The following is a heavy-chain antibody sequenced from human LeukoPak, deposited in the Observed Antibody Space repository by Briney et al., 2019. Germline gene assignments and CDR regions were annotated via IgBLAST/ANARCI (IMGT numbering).Heavy chain of an antibody. CDR3: ARLYLLTGYSPPTN. D-gene: IGHD3-9*01. V-gene: IGHV3-30*02. J-gene: IGHJ4*02. Sequence: GGSLRLSCAASGFTFRDYGMHWVRQTPGKGLDWVAFVRSDGSHTDYADSAKGRFTISRDNSKNTLYLQMNSLRAEDTAVYYCARLYLLTGYSPPTNCGQGTLVTVSS. CDR2: VRSDGSHT. CDR1: GFTFRDYG.